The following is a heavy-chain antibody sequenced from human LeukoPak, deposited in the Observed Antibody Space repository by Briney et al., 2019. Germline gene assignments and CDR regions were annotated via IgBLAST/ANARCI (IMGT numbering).Heavy chain of an antibody. CDR3: ARGLYYYDSSGYMDV. CDR1: GYTFTGCY. Sequence: ASVKVSCKASGYTFTGCYMHWVRQAPGQGLEWMGWINPNSGGTNYAQKFQGRVTMTRDTSISTAYMELSRLRSDDTAVYYCARGLYYYDSSGYMDVWGKGTTVTVSS. CDR2: INPNSGGT. D-gene: IGHD3-22*01. J-gene: IGHJ6*03. V-gene: IGHV1-2*02.